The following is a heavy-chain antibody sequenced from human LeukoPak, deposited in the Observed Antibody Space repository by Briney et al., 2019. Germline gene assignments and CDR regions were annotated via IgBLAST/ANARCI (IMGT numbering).Heavy chain of an antibody. CDR3: ARGHGSGSTIWFDP. D-gene: IGHD3-10*01. CDR1: EYTFTSYS. CDR2: IHPTAGSA. Sequence: ASVKVSCKASEYTFTSYSLHWLRQAPGQGLQWMGMIHPTAGSANYAQKFQGRVTMTRDMSTSTVYMELSSLRSDDTAVFYCARGHGSGSTIWFDPWGQGTLVTVSS. J-gene: IGHJ5*02. V-gene: IGHV1-46*01.